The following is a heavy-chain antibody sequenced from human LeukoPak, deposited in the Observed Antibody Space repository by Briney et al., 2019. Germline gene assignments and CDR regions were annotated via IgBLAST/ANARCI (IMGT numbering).Heavy chain of an antibody. Sequence: GASVKVSCKASGGTFISYAISWVRQAPGQGLEWMGGIIPIFGTANYAQKFQGRVTITADESTSTAYMELSSLRSEDTAVYYCVRDPSSGLHPYYFDYWGQGTLVTVSS. CDR2: IIPIFGTA. J-gene: IGHJ4*02. D-gene: IGHD3-22*01. CDR3: VRDPSSGLHPYYFDY. V-gene: IGHV1-69*13. CDR1: GGTFISYA.